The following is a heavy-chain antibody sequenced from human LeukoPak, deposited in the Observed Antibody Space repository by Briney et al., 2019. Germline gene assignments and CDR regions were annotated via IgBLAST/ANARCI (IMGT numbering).Heavy chain of an antibody. CDR2: IYYSGST. CDR3: ATHSSSYSYFDY. Sequence: SESLSLTCIVSGGSISSGDYYWSWIRQPPGKGLEWIGYIYYSGSTYYNPSLKSRITMSVDTSKNQFSLKLSSVTAADTAVYYCATHSSSYSYFDYWGQGTLVTVSS. V-gene: IGHV4-30-4*01. J-gene: IGHJ4*02. D-gene: IGHD3-22*01. CDR1: GGSISSGDYY.